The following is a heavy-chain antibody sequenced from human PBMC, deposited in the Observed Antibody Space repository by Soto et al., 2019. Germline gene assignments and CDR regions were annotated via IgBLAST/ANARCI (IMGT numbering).Heavy chain of an antibody. Sequence: ASVKVSCKASGYTFTSYYMHWVRQAPGQGLEWMGIINPSGGSTSYAQKFQGRVTMTRDTSTSTVYMELSSLRSEDTAVYYCARGGSLWFGELSVYYYGMDVWGQGTTVTVSS. CDR3: ARGGSLWFGELSVYYYGMDV. CDR1: GYTFTSYY. D-gene: IGHD3-10*01. V-gene: IGHV1-46*01. CDR2: INPSGGST. J-gene: IGHJ6*02.